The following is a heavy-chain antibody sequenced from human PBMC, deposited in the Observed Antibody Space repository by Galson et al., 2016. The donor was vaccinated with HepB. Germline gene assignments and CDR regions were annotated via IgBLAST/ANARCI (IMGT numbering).Heavy chain of an antibody. CDR3: ARDATRGGDFDY. J-gene: IGHJ4*02. CDR2: INQDANEK. V-gene: IGHV3-7*01. Sequence: SLRLSCAASGFTFSSSAMHWVRQAPGKGLEWVAQINQDANEKYYVDSVKGRFTISRDNAKNSLYLQMNSLRAEDTAVYYCARDATRGGDFDYWAQGTLVIVSS. D-gene: IGHD2-21*01. CDR1: GFTFSSSA.